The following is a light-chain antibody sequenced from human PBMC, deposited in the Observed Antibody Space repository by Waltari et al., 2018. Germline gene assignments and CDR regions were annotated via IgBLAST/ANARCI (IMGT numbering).Light chain of an antibody. V-gene: IGLV3-1*01. CDR2: QDS. CDR3: QAWDSSTF. Sequence: SYELTQPPSVSVSPGQTASITCSGDKLGDKYACWYQQEPGQPPVLVLYQDSKRPTGIPAPFSGSNAGNTATLTISGTQAMDEADYYCQAWDSSTFFGGGTKLTVL. J-gene: IGLJ2*01. CDR1: KLGDKY.